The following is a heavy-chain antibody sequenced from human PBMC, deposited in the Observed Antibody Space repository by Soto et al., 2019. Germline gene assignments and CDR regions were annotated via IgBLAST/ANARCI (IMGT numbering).Heavy chain of an antibody. CDR3: GRWTSGSPDC. J-gene: IGHJ4*02. CDR2: TRNKANNYIT. Sequence: EVQLVESGGGLVQPGGSLSLSCSASGFTLIDHYMDWVRQAPGKGLEWLGRTRNKANNYITEYATSVKGRFTISRDDSKNSVYLQLNILKAEDTAVYYCGRWTSGSPDCWGQGTLVTVSS. V-gene: IGHV3-72*01. CDR1: GFTLIDHY. D-gene: IGHD1-26*01.